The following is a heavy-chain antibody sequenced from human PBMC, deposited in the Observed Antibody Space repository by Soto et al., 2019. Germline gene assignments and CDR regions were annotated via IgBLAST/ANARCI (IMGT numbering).Heavy chain of an antibody. J-gene: IGHJ6*02. D-gene: IGHD6-13*01. CDR3: TKYTYTSRYSYFGMDV. CDR1: GFTFSDYA. V-gene: IGHV3-49*03. Sequence: EVQVVESGGALVEPGRSLRLSCTGSGFTFSDYAISWSRQAPGKGLEWVGVIRSKAYRETTDYAASVKGRFTILRDDSKSIAYLQMNSLQSEDTGVYYCTKYTYTSRYSYFGMDVWGHGTTVTVSS. CDR2: IRSKAYRETT.